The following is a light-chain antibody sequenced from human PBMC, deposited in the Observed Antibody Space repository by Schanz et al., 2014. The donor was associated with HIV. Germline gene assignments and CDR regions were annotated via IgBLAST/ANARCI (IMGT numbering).Light chain of an antibody. CDR2: GAS. CDR1: QSVRSNY. V-gene: IGKV3-20*01. J-gene: IGKJ5*01. CDR3: QQFGSSPLT. Sequence: EIVLTQSPGTLSLSPGERATLSCRASQSVRSNYLAWYQQKPGQAPRLLIYGASNRATGIPDKFSGSGSGTDFTLTISRLEPEDVAVYSCQQFGSSPLTFGQGTRLEIK.